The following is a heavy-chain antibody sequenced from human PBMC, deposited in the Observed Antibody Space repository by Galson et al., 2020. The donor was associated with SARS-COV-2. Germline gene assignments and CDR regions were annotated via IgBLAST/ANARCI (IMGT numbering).Heavy chain of an antibody. Sequence: GSLRLSCAASGFTFSSYAMHWVRQAPGKGLEWVAVISYDGSNKYYADSVKGRFTISRDNSKNTLYLQMNSLRAEDTAVYYCARARGDGYNYGEVADYWGQGPLVTFS. CDR2: ISYDGSNK. V-gene: IGHV3-30*04. CDR3: ARARGDGYNYGEVADY. CDR1: GFTFSSYA. J-gene: IGHJ4*02. D-gene: IGHD5-12*01.